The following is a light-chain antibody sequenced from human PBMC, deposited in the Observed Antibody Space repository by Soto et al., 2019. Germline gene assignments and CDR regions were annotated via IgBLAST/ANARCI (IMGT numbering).Light chain of an antibody. J-gene: IGKJ5*01. CDR1: QSISGRY. CDR3: QQRSNWPIT. Sequence: ETVLTQSPGSLSLSPGEGATLSCTASQSISGRYLAWYQQRPGQAPRLLIYDASNRATGIPARFSGSGSGTDFTLTISNLGPEDFAVYYCQQRSNWPITFGQGTRLEIK. V-gene: IGKV3-11*01. CDR2: DAS.